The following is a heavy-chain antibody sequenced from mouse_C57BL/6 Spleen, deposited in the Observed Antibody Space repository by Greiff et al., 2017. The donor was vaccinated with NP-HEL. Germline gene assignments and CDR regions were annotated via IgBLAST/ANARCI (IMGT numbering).Heavy chain of an antibody. CDR3: ARSMITYFDY. CDR2: IYPGDGDT. D-gene: IGHD2-4*01. V-gene: IGHV1-82*01. J-gene: IGHJ2*01. CDR1: GYAFSSSW. Sequence: VQLQHSGPELVKPGASVKISCKASGYAFSSSWMNWVKQRPGKGLEWIGRIYPGDGDTNYNGKFKGKATLTADKSSSTAYMQLSSLTSEDSAVYFCARSMITYFDYWGQGTTLTVSS.